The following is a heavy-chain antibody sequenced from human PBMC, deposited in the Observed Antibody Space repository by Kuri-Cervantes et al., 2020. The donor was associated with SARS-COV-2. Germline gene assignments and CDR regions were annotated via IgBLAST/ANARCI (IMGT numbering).Heavy chain of an antibody. J-gene: IGHJ6*03. CDR1: GGSFSGYY. Sequence: GSLRLFCAVYGGSFSGYYWSWIRQPPGKGLEWIGEINHSGSTNYNPSLKSRVTISVDTSKNQFSLKLSSVTAADTAVYYCARDRYSSSLFYYYYMDVWGKGTTVTVSS. CDR3: ARDRYSSSLFYYYYMDV. V-gene: IGHV4-34*01. CDR2: INHSGST. D-gene: IGHD6-6*01.